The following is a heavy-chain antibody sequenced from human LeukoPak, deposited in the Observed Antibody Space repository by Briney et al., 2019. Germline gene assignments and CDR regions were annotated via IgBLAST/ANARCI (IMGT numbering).Heavy chain of an antibody. J-gene: IGHJ4*02. D-gene: IGHD6-19*01. CDR1: GFTFSSYW. Sequence: GSLRLSCAASGFTFSSYWMSWVRQPPGKGLEWIGEIYHSGSTNYNPSLKSRVTISVDKSKNQFSLKLSSVTAADTAVYYCARARSGLIAVAGYFDYWGQGTLVTVSS. CDR2: IYHSGST. V-gene: IGHV4-4*02. CDR3: ARARSGLIAVAGYFDY.